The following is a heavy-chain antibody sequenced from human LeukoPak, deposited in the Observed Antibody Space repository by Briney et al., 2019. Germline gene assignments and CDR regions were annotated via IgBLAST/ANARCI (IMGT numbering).Heavy chain of an antibody. CDR2: ISYDGSNK. Sequence: GGSLRLSCAASGSTFSSYAMHWVRQAPGKGPEWVAVISYDGSNKYYADSVKGRFTISRDNSKNTLYLQMNSLRAEDTAVYYCARDGKMSDYVNFDYWGQGTLVTVSS. CDR1: GSTFSSYA. J-gene: IGHJ4*02. CDR3: ARDGKMSDYVNFDY. V-gene: IGHV3-30*04. D-gene: IGHD3-16*01.